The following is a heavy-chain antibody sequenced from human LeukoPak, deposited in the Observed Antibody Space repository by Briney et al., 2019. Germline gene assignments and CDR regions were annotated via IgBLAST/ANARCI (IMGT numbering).Heavy chain of an antibody. V-gene: IGHV3-74*01. CDR3: ARDSSMLRGPLVIYYFDF. Sequence: GGSLRLSCAASGFIFSSYWMHWVRHAPGKGLAWVSRINTDGSSTSYADSVKGRFTISRDNAKNTLYLQMNSLRAEDTAVYYCARDSSMLRGPLVIYYFDFWGQGTLVTVSS. J-gene: IGHJ4*02. CDR2: INTDGSST. D-gene: IGHD3-10*01. CDR1: GFIFSSYW.